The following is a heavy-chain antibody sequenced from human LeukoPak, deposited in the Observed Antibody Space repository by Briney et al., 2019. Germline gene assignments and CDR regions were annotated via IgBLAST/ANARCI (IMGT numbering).Heavy chain of an antibody. V-gene: IGHV4-38-2*01. CDR2: MYHSGST. J-gene: IGHJ4*02. CDR1: GYSISSGSY. Sequence: SETLSLTCAVSGYSISSGSYWGWIRQPPGKGLEGIGNMYHSGSTYSNPSLKSRVTISVDTSKNQFSLWLRSVTAADTAVYYCARLRVIDSSGFYYVDYWGQGTLVTVSS. D-gene: IGHD3-22*01. CDR3: ARLRVIDSSGFYYVDY.